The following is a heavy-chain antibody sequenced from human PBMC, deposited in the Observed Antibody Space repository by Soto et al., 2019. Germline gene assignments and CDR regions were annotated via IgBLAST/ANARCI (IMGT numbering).Heavy chain of an antibody. V-gene: IGHV1-3*01. Sequence: ASVKVSCKASGYTFTSYAMQWVRQAPGQRLEWMGWINAGNGNTKYSQKFQGRVTITRDTSASTAYMELSSLRSEDTAVYYCARWGIAAAVLDPWGQGTLVTVSS. CDR2: INAGNGNT. CDR3: ARWGIAAAVLDP. CDR1: GYTFTSYA. D-gene: IGHD6-13*01. J-gene: IGHJ5*02.